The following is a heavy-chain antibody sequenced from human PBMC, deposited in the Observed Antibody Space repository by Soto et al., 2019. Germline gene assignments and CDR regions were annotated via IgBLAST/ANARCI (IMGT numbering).Heavy chain of an antibody. CDR3: AKDVDYSGYGDY. CDR1: GFTFIRYA. CDR2: ISFDGSSK. V-gene: IGHV3-30*14. J-gene: IGHJ4*02. Sequence: QVQLLQSGGGVVQPGTSLRLSCAASGFTFIRYAMHWVRQAPGKGLEWVAVISFDGSSKYYADSVKGRFTISRDNSRDTLFFQMNSLRPEDTDVYYCAKDVDYSGYGDYWGQGTLVMVSS. D-gene: IGHD5-12*01.